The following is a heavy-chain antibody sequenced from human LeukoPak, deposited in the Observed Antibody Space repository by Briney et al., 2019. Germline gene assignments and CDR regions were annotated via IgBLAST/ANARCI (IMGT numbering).Heavy chain of an antibody. CDR3: AKQSGTYRYFDY. CDR2: ISGSGGST. D-gene: IGHD3-10*01. J-gene: IGHJ4*02. Sequence: PGGSLRLSCAASGFTFSNAWMSWVRQAPGKGLEWVSAISGSGGSTYYADSVKGRFTISRDNSNNTLYLQMNSLRAEDTAVYYCAKQSGTYRYFDYWGQGTLVTVSS. CDR1: GFTFSNAW. V-gene: IGHV3-23*01.